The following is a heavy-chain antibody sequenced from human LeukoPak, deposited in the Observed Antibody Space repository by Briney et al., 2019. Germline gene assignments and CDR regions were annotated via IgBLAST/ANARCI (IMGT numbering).Heavy chain of an antibody. CDR1: GYTFTSYG. J-gene: IGHJ4*02. V-gene: IGHV1-69*05. D-gene: IGHD3-10*01. CDR2: IIPIFGTA. CDR3: ARWRGSSLHSYYFDY. Sequence: SVKVSCKASGYTFTSYGISWVRQAPGQGLEWMGGIIPIFGTANYAQKFQGRVTITTDESTSTAYMELSSLRSEDTAVYYCARWRGSSLHSYYFDYWGQGTLVTVSS.